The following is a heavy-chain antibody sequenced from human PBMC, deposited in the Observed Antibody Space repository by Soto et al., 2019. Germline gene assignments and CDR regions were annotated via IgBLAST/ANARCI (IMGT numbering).Heavy chain of an antibody. CDR3: ERTFFFYVFGGGPNYYSTSRAV. V-gene: IGHV4-59*08. CDR1: GGSISSYY. CDR2: IYYSGST. Sequence: SETLSLTCTVSGGSISSYYWSWIRQPPGKGLEWIGYIYYSGSTNYNPSLKSRVTISVDTSKNQFSLKLSSVTAADTAVYYCERTFFFYVFGGGPNYYSTSRAVGGKGTTAPAPS. D-gene: IGHD3-16*01. J-gene: IGHJ6*03.